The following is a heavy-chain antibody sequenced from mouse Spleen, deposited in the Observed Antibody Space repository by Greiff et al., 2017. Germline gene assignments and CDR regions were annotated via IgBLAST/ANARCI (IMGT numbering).Heavy chain of an antibody. D-gene: IGHD4-1*01. Sequence: QVQLKESGPELVKPGASVKLSCKASGYTFTSYDINWVKQRPGQGLEWIGWIYPRDGSTNYNEKFKGKATLTVDTSSSTAYMELHSLTSEDSAVYFCARNRGANWGYFDYWGQGTTLTVSS. J-gene: IGHJ2*01. CDR1: GYTFTSYD. V-gene: IGHV1-85*01. CDR3: ARNRGANWGYFDY. CDR2: IYPRDGST.